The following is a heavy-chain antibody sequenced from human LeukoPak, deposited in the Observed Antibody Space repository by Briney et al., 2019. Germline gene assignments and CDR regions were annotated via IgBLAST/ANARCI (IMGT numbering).Heavy chain of an antibody. J-gene: IGHJ4*02. CDR2: INPNSGGT. CDR1: GYTFTSYG. Sequence: ASVKVSCKASGYTFTSYGISWVRQAPGQGLEWMGWINPNSGGTNYAQKFQGRVTMTRDTSISTAYMELSRLRSDDTAVYYCARVRAGMVRAVITLPAYWGQGTLVTVSS. D-gene: IGHD3-10*01. V-gene: IGHV1-2*02. CDR3: ARVRAGMVRAVITLPAY.